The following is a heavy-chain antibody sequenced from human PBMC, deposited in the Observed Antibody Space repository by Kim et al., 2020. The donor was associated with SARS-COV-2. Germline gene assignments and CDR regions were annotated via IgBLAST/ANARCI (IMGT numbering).Heavy chain of an antibody. V-gene: IGHV4-34*01. CDR1: GGSFSGYY. CDR3: ATVGCSGGSCYSGVSYFDY. J-gene: IGHJ4*02. CDR2: INHSGST. D-gene: IGHD2-15*01. Sequence: SETLSLTCAVYGGSFSGYYWSWIRQPPGKGLEWIGKINHSGSTNYNPSLKSRVTISVDTSKNQFSLKLSSVTAADTAVYYCATVGCSGGSCYSGVSYFDYWGQGTLVTVSS.